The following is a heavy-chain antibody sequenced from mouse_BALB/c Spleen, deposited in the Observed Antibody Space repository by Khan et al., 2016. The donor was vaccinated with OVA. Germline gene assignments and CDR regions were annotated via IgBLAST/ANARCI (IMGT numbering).Heavy chain of an antibody. J-gene: IGHJ2*01. V-gene: IGHV1-20*02. D-gene: IGHD1-1*01. Sequence: QLKQSGPELVKPGASVKISCKASGYSFTGYFMNWVMQSHGKSLEWIGRINPHIGETFYNQKFKGKAILTVDESSSTVHMELRSLASEDSAVYYCARKNGSDFDYWGPGTTLTVSS. CDR3: ARKNGSDFDY. CDR2: INPHIGET. CDR1: GYSFTGYF.